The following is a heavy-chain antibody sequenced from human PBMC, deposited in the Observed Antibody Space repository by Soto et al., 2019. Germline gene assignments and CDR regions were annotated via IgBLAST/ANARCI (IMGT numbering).Heavy chain of an antibody. D-gene: IGHD6-6*01. CDR1: AGSITTYY. CDR3: ASFVNAQYFHH. J-gene: IGHJ1*01. Sequence: PSETLSLTCTVSAGSITTYYWSWIRQPPGKGLEWMGHIYYSGTTDYKPSLRSRLTMSIDSYTNQFSLRLSSVTAADTAVYYCASFVNAQYFHHWGRGTLVTVSS. CDR2: IYYSGTT. V-gene: IGHV4-59*01.